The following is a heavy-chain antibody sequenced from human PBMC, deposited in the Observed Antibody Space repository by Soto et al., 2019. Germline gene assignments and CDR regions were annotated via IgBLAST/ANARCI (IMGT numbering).Heavy chain of an antibody. D-gene: IGHD2-2*01. J-gene: IGHJ5*02. CDR3: ASEVTDGVPCGGWFAP. CDR1: GGSISSGGYS. V-gene: IGHV4-30-2*01. Sequence: SETLSLTCAVSGGSISSGGYSWSWIRQPPGKGLEWIGYIYHSGSTYYNPSLKSRVTISVDRSKNQFSLKLSSVTAADTAVYYCASEVTDGVPCGGWFAPWGQGTLVTVSS. CDR2: IYHSGST.